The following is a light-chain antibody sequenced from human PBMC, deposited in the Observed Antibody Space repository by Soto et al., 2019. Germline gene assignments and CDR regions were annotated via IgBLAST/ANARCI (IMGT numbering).Light chain of an antibody. V-gene: IGLV2-14*03. J-gene: IGLJ1*01. Sequence: QSALTQPASVSWTPGQSITIPCTSTSSDVVGYTYVSSYQSHLGKAHNLMIYDVSKRPSGVSTRFSGSKSGNTASLTISGLQPEDEAYYYCSTYTTSNTRQKVVRTRTKVTV. CDR2: DVS. CDR1: SSDVVGYTY. CDR3: STYTTSNTRQKV.